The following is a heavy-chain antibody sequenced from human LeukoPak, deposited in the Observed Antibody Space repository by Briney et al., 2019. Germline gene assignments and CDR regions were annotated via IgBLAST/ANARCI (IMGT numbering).Heavy chain of an antibody. CDR1: GFTFSSYW. CDR3: ARVSVAGTGVDY. V-gene: IGHV4-4*07. D-gene: IGHD6-19*01. CDR2: IYTSGST. Sequence: GSLRLSCAASGFTFSSYWMSWIRQPAGKGLEWIGRIYTSGSTNYNPSLKSRVTMSVDTSKNQFSLKLSSVAAADTAVYYCARVSVAGTGVDYWGQGTLVTVSS. J-gene: IGHJ4*02.